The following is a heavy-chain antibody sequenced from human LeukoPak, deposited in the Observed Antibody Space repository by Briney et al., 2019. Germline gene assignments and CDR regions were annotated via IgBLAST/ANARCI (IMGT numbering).Heavy chain of an antibody. D-gene: IGHD6-19*01. CDR1: GFIVSDNY. CDR2: VYSGGLT. V-gene: IGHV3-66*01. J-gene: IGHJ6*02. CDR3: VRDRWPGLGDF. Sequence: GGSLRLSCAASGFIVSDNYVSWVRQAPGKGLEWVSTVYSGGLTFYADPVKGRFTISRDNSKNTLYLQMSSLRAEDTAVYYCVRDRWPGLGDFWGQGTTVTVSS.